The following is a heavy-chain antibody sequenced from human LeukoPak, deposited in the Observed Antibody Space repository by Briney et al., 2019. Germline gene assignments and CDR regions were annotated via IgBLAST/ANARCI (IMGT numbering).Heavy chain of an antibody. CDR2: IYSSGNT. CDR3: ARMYSGYYGYYFDF. J-gene: IGHJ4*02. D-gene: IGHD1-26*01. V-gene: IGHV4-4*07. CDR1: GGSMSSYY. Sequence: SETLSLTCTVSGGSMSSYYWSWIRQPAGKGLEWIAHIYSSGNTNYNPSLKSRVTMSVDTSKNLFSLKLSSVTAADTAVYYCARMYSGYYGYYFDFWGQGALVTVSS.